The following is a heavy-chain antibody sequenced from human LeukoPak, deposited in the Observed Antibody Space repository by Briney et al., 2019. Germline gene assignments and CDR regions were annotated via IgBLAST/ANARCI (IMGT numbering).Heavy chain of an antibody. CDR3: ARAFGCSSTSICGMDV. D-gene: IGHD2-2*01. CDR1: GYTFSDYS. J-gene: IGHJ6*02. Sequence: GGSLRLSCAASGYTFSDYSMKWVRQAPGKGLEWVSSISSSSTYIYYGDSVRGRFTISRDNAKNSLYLQMNSLRAEDTAIYYCARAFGCSSTSICGMDVWGQGTTVTVSS. V-gene: IGHV3-21*01. CDR2: ISSSSTYI.